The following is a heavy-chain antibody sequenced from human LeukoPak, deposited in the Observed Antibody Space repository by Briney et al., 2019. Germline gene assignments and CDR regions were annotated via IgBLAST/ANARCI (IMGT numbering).Heavy chain of an antibody. CDR1: GFTFINAW. V-gene: IGHV3-15*01. Sequence: GGSLRLSCAASGFTFINAWMAWVRQAPEKGLEWVGRIKAKAHGGRLEYAAAVKGRFTISRDDSKNTLYLQMNSLKTEDTAVYYCTTDGVGVEGATYDNWGQGTLVSVSS. D-gene: IGHD1-26*01. CDR3: TTDGVGVEGATYDN. J-gene: IGHJ4*02. CDR2: IKAKAHGGRL.